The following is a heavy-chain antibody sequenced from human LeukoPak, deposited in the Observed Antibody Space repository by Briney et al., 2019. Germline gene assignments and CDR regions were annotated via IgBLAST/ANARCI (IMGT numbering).Heavy chain of an antibody. CDR1: GGSISSGGYY. J-gene: IGHJ5*02. V-gene: IGHV4-31*03. Sequence: PSETLSLACTVSGGSISSGGYYWSWIRQHPGKGLEWIGYIYYSGSTYYNPSLKSRVTISVDTSKNQFSLKLSSVTAADTAVYYCATNYYDTSGYSPWGQGTLVTVSS. CDR2: IYYSGST. CDR3: ATNYYDTSGYSP. D-gene: IGHD3-22*01.